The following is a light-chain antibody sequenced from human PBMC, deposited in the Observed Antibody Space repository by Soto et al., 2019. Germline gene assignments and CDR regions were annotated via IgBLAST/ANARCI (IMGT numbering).Light chain of an antibody. CDR2: AAS. J-gene: IGKJ4*01. Sequence: EIVLTQSPGTLSLSPGERATLSCRASQSVSSNLAWYQQGPGQAPRLLMYAASTPATGIPARFSGSGSGTAFSLTISGLQSEDFVVYFCQQYDNWPLTFGGGTKVDIK. V-gene: IGKV3-15*01. CDR1: QSVSSN. CDR3: QQYDNWPLT.